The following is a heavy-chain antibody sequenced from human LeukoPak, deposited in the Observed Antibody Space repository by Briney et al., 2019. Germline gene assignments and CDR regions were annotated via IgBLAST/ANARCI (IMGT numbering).Heavy chain of an antibody. CDR3: TRGGIFNYYDSSGYAPFDY. J-gene: IGHJ4*02. CDR2: IYYSGST. Sequence: LRLSCAASGFSFSNYGMNWVRQAPGKGLEWIGYIYYSGSTYYNPSLKSRVTISVDTSKNQFSLKLSSVTAADTAVYYCTRGGIFNYYDSSGYAPFDYWGQGTLVTVSS. CDR1: GFSFSNYG. D-gene: IGHD3-22*01. V-gene: IGHV4-30-4*07.